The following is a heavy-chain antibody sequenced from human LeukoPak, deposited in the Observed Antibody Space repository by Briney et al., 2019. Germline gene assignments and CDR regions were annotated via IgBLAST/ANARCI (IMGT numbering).Heavy chain of an antibody. CDR1: GGSISSYY. V-gene: IGHV4-59*01. CDR2: IYYSGST. Sequence: SETLSLTCTVSGGSISSYYWSWIRQPPGKGLEWIGYIYYSGSTNYNPSLKSRVTISVDTSKNQSSLKLSSVTAADTAVYYCARVPPYYDILTGYYPVHYYYGMDVWGKGTTVTVSS. J-gene: IGHJ6*04. CDR3: ARVPPYYDILTGYYPVHYYYGMDV. D-gene: IGHD3-9*01.